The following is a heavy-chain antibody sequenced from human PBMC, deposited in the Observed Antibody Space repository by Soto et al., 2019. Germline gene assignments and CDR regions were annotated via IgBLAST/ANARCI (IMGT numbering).Heavy chain of an antibody. D-gene: IGHD6-13*01. CDR2: ISYDGSNK. V-gene: IGHV3-30-3*01. CDR3: ARSGLSPYSSSWPYYYGMDV. J-gene: IGHJ6*02. CDR1: GFTFSSYA. Sequence: GGSLRLSCAASGFTFSSYAMHWVRQAPGKGLEWVAVISYDGSNKYYADSVKGRFTISRDNSKNTLYLQMNSLRAEDTAVYYCARSGLSPYSSSWPYYYGMDVWGQGTTVTVSS.